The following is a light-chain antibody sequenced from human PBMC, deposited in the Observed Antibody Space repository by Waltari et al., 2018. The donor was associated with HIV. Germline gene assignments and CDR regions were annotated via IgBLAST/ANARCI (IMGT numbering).Light chain of an antibody. J-gene: IGLJ2*01. V-gene: IGLV2-8*01. CDR2: EVP. Sequence: QSALTQPPSASGSPGQSVTLSCTGSNSDIGSYDYVSWYHLHPVKAPKLVISEVPKRPSGVSVRFSGSKSANTAFLTVSGLQAEDEADYYCSSFADRDGFYVLFGGGTRLTVL. CDR3: SSFADRDGFYVL. CDR1: NSDIGSYDY.